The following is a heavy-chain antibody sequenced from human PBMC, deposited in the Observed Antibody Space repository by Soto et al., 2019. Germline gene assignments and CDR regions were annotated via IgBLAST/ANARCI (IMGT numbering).Heavy chain of an antibody. V-gene: IGHV3-11*04. CDR3: ARDTGYCTNGVCLNWFDP. J-gene: IGHJ5*02. CDR2: ISSSSSTI. CDR1: GFTFSDYY. Sequence: GGSLRLSCAASGFTFSDYYMSWIRQAPGKGLEWVSYISSSSSTIYYADSVKGRFTISRDNAKNSLYLQMNSLRDEDTAVYYCARDTGYCTNGVCLNWFDPWGQGTLVTVSS. D-gene: IGHD2-8*01.